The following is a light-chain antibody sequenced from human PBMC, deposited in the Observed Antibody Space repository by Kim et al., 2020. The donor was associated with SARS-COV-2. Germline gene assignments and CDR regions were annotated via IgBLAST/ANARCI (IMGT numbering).Light chain of an antibody. V-gene: IGLV4-69*01. CDR3: QTWGTGFHVV. J-gene: IGLJ2*01. CDR1: SGHTSFA. Sequence: QLVLTQSPSASASLGASVKLTCTLTSGHTSFAIAWHQQQPNKGPRFLMKVNTDGSHNKGDGIPDRFSGSSSGAERYLTISSLQSEDEADYYCQTWGTGFHVVFGGGTQLTVL. CDR2: VNTDGSH.